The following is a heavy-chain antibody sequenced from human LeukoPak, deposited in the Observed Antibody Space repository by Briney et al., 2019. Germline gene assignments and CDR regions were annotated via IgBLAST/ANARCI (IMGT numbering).Heavy chain of an antibody. CDR3: AKDFSTYGSKDSDC. V-gene: IGHV3-23*01. CDR2: ISGSGDST. J-gene: IGHJ4*02. CDR1: GFTFTIFA. Sequence: PGGPGRLSCAASGFTFTIFAMTWARQAPGKGLEWVSTISGSGDSTYYADSVKGRFTISRDNFKNTLFLQVNSLRAEDTAVYYCAKDFSTYGSKDSDCWGQGTLVTVSS. D-gene: IGHD4/OR15-4a*01.